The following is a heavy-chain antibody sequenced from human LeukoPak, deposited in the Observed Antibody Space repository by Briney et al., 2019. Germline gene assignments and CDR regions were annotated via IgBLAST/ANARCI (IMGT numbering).Heavy chain of an antibody. V-gene: IGHV4-59*01. CDR3: ARSVAGNTIFGVVISMDV. CDR2: IYYSGST. J-gene: IGHJ6*02. Sequence: SETLSLTCTVSGGSISSYYWSWIRQPPGKGLEWIGYIYYSGSTNYHPSLKSRVTISVDTSKNQFSLKLSSVTAADTAVYYCARSVAGNTIFGVVISMDVWGQGTTVTVSS. D-gene: IGHD3-3*01. CDR1: GGSISSYY.